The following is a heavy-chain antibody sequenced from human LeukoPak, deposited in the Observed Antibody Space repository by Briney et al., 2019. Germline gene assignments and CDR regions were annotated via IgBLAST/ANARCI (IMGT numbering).Heavy chain of an antibody. CDR2: INPNSGGT. CDR3: ARDIVVVVAATIHRYFDC. V-gene: IGHV1-2*02. D-gene: IGHD2-15*01. CDR1: GYTFTGCY. J-gene: IGHJ4*02. Sequence: ASVKVSCKASGYTFTGCYMHWVRQAPGQGLEWMGWINPNSGGTNYAQKFQGRVTMTRDTSISTAYMELSRLRSDDTAVYYCARDIVVVVAATIHRYFDCWGQGTLVTVSS.